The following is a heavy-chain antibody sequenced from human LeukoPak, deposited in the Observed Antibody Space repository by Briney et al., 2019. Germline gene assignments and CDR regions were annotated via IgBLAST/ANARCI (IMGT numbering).Heavy chain of an antibody. D-gene: IGHD3-22*01. V-gene: IGHV5-10-1*01. CDR3: ASYYYDSSGYDSLIDY. CDR1: GYSFTSYW. CDR2: IDPSDSYT. Sequence: GESLKISCKASGYSFTSYWISWVRQMPGKGLEWMGRIDPSDSYTNYSPSFQGHVTISADKSISTAYLQWSSLKASDTAMYYCASYYYDSSGYDSLIDYWGQGTLVTVSS. J-gene: IGHJ4*02.